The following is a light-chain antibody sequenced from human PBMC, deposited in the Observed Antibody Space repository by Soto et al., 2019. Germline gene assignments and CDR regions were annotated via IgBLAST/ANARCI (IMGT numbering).Light chain of an antibody. J-gene: IGLJ1*01. CDR2: SNN. CDR3: AAWDDRLNGYV. V-gene: IGLV1-44*01. CDR1: SSNIGSNT. Sequence: QSVLTQPPSASGTPGQRVTISCSGSSSNIGSNTVNWYQHLPGTAPKLLMYSNNQRPSGVPDRFSGSKPGTSASLAISGLQSEDEADYYCAAWDDRLNGYVFGTGTKLTVL.